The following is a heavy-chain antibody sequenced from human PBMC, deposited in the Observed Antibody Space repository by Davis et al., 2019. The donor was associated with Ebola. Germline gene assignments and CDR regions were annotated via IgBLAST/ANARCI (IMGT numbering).Heavy chain of an antibody. CDR2: IIPIFGTA. CDR1: GGTFSSYA. V-gene: IGHV1-69*06. CDR3: ARAGRFWSGYYTGWFDP. J-gene: IGHJ5*02. D-gene: IGHD3-3*01. Sequence: SVKVSCKASGGTFSSYAISWVRQAPGQGLEWMGRIIPIFGTANYAQKFQGRVIITADKSTSTAYMALSSLRSEDTAVYYCARAGRFWSGYYTGWFDPWGQGTLVTVSS.